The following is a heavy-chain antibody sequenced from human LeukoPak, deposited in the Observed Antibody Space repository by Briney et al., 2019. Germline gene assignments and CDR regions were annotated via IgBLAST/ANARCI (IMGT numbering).Heavy chain of an antibody. J-gene: IGHJ6*02. CDR2: IYSGGST. CDR1: GFTVSSNY. D-gene: IGHD5-24*01. Sequence: PGGSLRLSCAASGFTVSSNYMSWVRQAPGKGLEWVSGIYSGGSTYYADSVKGRCTISRHNSKNTLYLQMNSLRAEDTAVYYCDYGYTYGMDVWGQGTTVTVSS. V-gene: IGHV3-53*04. CDR3: DYGYTYGMDV.